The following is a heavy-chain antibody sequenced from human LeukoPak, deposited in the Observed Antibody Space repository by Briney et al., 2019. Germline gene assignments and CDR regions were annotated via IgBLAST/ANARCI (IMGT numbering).Heavy chain of an antibody. D-gene: IGHD6-19*01. CDR2: MSGSGGST. Sequence: QPGGSLRLSCAASGFTFSNYAMSWVRQAPGKGLEWVSSMSGSGGSTYYADSVKGRLTISRDNSKNTLYLQMNNLRAEDTALYYCAKNQGQWLVPVDYWGQGTLVTVSS. CDR1: GFTFSNYA. V-gene: IGHV3-23*01. J-gene: IGHJ4*02. CDR3: AKNQGQWLVPVDY.